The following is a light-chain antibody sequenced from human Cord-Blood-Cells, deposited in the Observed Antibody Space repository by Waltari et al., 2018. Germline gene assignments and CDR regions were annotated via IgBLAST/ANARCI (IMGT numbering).Light chain of an antibody. CDR1: QSVSSN. J-gene: IGKJ1*01. Sequence: IEITQAPPTLSVSPAERATLSCRASQSVSSNLAWYQQKPGQAPRLLIYGASTRPTGIPARFSGSGSGTEFTLTISSLQSEDFAVYYCQQYNNWPPWTFGQVTKVEIK. CDR3: QQYNNWPPWT. V-gene: IGKV3-15*01. CDR2: GAS.